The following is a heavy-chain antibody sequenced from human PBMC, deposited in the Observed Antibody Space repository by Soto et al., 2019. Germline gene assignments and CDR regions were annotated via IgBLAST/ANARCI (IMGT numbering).Heavy chain of an antibody. Sequence: QVQLQESGPGLVKPSQTLSLTCTVSGGSVSGGVYYWNWIRQHPEKGLEWIGYIYYSGSTYYNPSLRSRVTMSADTSKNQFSLKLSSVTVADTAVYYCARSSVAGAGYFQHWGQGTRVIVSS. CDR1: GGSVSGGVYY. CDR2: IYYSGST. CDR3: ARSSVAGAGYFQH. V-gene: IGHV4-31*03. J-gene: IGHJ1*01. D-gene: IGHD6-19*01.